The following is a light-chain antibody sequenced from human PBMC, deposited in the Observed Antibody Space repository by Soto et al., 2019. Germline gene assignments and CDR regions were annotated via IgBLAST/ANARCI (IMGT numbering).Light chain of an antibody. CDR3: QTWDSGTVV. V-gene: IGLV4-69*01. CDR2: LNSDGSH. CDR1: SGHSNYA. Sequence: QPVLTQSPSASASLGASVKLTCTLSSGHSNYAIAWHQQQPEKGPRYLMKLNSDGSHIKGDGIPDRFSGSSSGAERYLTISSLQSEDEADYYCQTWDSGTVVFGGGTKLTVL. J-gene: IGLJ2*01.